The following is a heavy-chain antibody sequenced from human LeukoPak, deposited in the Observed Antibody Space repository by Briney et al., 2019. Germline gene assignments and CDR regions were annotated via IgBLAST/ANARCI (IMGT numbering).Heavy chain of an antibody. CDR1: GFTFDDYA. D-gene: IGHD3-9*01. V-gene: IGHV3-9*01. Sequence: GGSLGLSCAASGFTFDDYAMHWVRQAPGKGLEWVSGISWNSGSIGYADSVKGRFTISRDNAKNSLYLQMNSLRAEDTALYYCAKALPREIRYFDWSGVTDAFDIWGQGTMVTVSS. CDR3: AKALPREIRYFDWSGVTDAFDI. J-gene: IGHJ3*02. CDR2: ISWNSGSI.